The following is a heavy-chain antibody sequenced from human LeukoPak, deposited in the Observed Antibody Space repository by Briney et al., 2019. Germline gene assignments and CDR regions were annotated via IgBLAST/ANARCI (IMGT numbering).Heavy chain of an antibody. CDR3: ARTRGPVAGYYYFDY. D-gene: IGHD6-19*01. J-gene: IGHJ4*02. Sequence: ASVKVSCKASGYTFTGYYMHWVRQAPGQGREWMGRINPNSGGTNYAQKFQGRVTMTRDTSISTAYMELSRLRSDDTAVYYCARTRGPVAGYYYFDYWGQGTLVTVSS. V-gene: IGHV1-2*06. CDR2: INPNSGGT. CDR1: GYTFTGYY.